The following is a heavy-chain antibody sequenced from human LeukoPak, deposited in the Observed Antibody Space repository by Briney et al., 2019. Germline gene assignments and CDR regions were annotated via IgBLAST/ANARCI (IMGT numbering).Heavy chain of an antibody. CDR1: GGTFSSYA. D-gene: IGHD5-18*01. Sequence: SVKVSLRAAGGTFSSYAISRVRQTPGQGLEWMGGIIPIFGTANYAQKFQGRVTITADESTSTAYTELSSLRSEDTAVYYCARSGDTAMVTNGMSLRRPGTTVTVSS. V-gene: IGHV1-69*01. CDR3: ARSGDTAMVTNGMSL. J-gene: IGHJ6*02. CDR2: IIPIFGTA.